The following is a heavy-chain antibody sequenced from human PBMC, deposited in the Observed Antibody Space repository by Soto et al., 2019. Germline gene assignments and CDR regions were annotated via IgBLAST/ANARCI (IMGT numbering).Heavy chain of an antibody. J-gene: IGHJ6*02. CDR1: GYSITSYW. D-gene: IGHD6-19*01. CDR2: IDPSDSYT. Sequence: GESLKISCKGSGYSITSYWISWVRQMPGKGLEWMGRIDPSDSYTNYSPSFQGHVTISADKSIGTAYLQWSSLKASDTAMYYCARHIAVAGYYYYGMDVWGQGTTVTVSS. V-gene: IGHV5-10-1*01. CDR3: ARHIAVAGYYYYGMDV.